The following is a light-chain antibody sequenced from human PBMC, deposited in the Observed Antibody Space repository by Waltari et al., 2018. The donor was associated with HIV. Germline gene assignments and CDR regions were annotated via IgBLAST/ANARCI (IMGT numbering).Light chain of an antibody. J-gene: IGLJ3*02. CDR3: ASYISSSSPE. CDR1: SSYLRTYNS. V-gene: IGLV2-14*01. CDR2: EVS. Sequence: QSALTQPASVSGSPGQSITISCTGTSSYLRTYNSVSWSQHHPGKAPKVIIYEVSNRPSGVSSRFSGSISANTASLTISGLQAEDEAVYFCASYISSSSPEFGGGTKVTVL.